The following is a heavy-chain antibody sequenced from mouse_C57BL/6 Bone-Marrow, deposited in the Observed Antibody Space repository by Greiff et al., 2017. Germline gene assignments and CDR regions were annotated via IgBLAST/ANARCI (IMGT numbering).Heavy chain of an antibody. CDR1: GYTFTSYG. J-gene: IGHJ3*01. V-gene: IGHV1-81*01. D-gene: IGHD1-1*01. CDR2: IYPRSGST. Sequence: VKLQESGAELARPGASVKLSCKASGYTFTSYGISWVKQRTGQGLEWIGEIYPRSGSTYYNEKFKGKATLTADKSSSTAYMELRSLTSEDSAVYFCAREGITTVEGLADWGQGTLVTVSA. CDR3: AREGITTVEGLAD.